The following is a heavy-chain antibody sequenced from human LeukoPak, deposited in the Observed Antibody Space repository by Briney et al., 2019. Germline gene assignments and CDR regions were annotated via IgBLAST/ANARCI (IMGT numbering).Heavy chain of an antibody. CDR3: ARETVPNYMHV. CDR1: GGSMSNYY. V-gene: IGHV4-59*01. CDR2: IYYSGST. D-gene: IGHD1-7*01. J-gene: IGHJ6*01. Sequence: SETLSLTCTVSGGSMSNYYWSWIRQPPGKGLEWIGYIYYSGSTYYNPSLKSRVTISRDTSKNQFSLKLTSVTAADTAVYYCARETVPNYMHVWVQGTTVTVSS.